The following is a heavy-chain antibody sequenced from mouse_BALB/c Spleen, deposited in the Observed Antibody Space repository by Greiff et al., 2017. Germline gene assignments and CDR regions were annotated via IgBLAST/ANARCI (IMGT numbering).Heavy chain of an antibody. CDR3: ARTRRDGNCGRPFFDY. CDR1: GFTFSSFG. Sequence: DVKLVESGGGLVQPGGSRKLSCAASGFTFSSFGMHWVRQAPEKGLEWVAYISSGSSTIYYADTVKGRFTISRDNPKNTLFLQMTSLRSEDTAVYYCARTRRDGNCGRPFFDYWGQGTTLTVSS. D-gene: IGHD2-1*01. J-gene: IGHJ2*01. V-gene: IGHV5-17*02. CDR2: ISSGSSTI.